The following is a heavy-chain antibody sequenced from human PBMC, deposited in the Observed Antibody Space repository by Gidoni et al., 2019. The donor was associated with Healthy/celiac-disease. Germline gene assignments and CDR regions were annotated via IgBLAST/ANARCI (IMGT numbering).Heavy chain of an antibody. V-gene: IGHV3-48*03. Sequence: EVQLVESGGGLVQPGGSLSLSCAASGFTFSSYEMNWVRQAPGKGLEWVSYISSSGSTIYYADSVKGRFTISRDNAKNSLYLQMNSLRAEDTAVYYCARGYYDILTGCRYFDYWGQGTLVTVSS. J-gene: IGHJ4*02. CDR1: GFTFSSYE. CDR3: ARGYYDILTGCRYFDY. CDR2: ISSSGSTI. D-gene: IGHD3-9*01.